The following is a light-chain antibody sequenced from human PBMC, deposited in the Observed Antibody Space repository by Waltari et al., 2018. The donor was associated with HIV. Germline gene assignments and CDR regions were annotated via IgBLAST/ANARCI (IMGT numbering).Light chain of an antibody. CDR2: ANN. CDR3: QSYDNSLRVSYV. CDR1: SSTIGAYD. Sequence: QSVLTPPPSVSGAPGQRVTSSCTGSSSTIGAYDVHWSQQLPGRAPKLLIYANNNRPSGVPDRFSGSKSGTAASLAITGLQIEDEGDYFCQSYDNSLRVSYVFSAGTRVTVL. J-gene: IGLJ1*01. V-gene: IGLV1-40*01.